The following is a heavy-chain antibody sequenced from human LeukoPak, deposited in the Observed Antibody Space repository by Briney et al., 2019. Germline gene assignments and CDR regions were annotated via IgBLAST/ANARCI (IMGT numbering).Heavy chain of an antibody. Sequence: PSETLSLTCTVSGDSINSRNYYWGWIRQPPGKGLERIGNFYKSGSTSYNPSLKSRVTISVDTAKNQFSLKLNSVTAADTAVYYCARLWDHYDILTGPNPFDYWGQGTLVTVSS. CDR3: ARLWDHYDILTGPNPFDY. CDR2: FYKSGST. V-gene: IGHV4-39*01. J-gene: IGHJ4*02. D-gene: IGHD3-9*01. CDR1: GDSINSRNYY.